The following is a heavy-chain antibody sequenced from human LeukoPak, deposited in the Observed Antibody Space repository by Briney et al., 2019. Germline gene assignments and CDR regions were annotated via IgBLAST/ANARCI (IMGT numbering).Heavy chain of an antibody. V-gene: IGHV3-15*01. D-gene: IGHD6-13*01. Sequence: EGSLILSCAASGFTFSNAWMSWVRQAPGKGLEWVGRIKSKTDGGTPDYAAPVKGRFTISRDDSKNTLYLQMNSLKTEDTAVYYCTGVSRSSWYDYWGQGTLVTVSS. CDR2: IKSKTDGGTP. J-gene: IGHJ4*02. CDR3: TGVSRSSWYDY. CDR1: GFTFSNAW.